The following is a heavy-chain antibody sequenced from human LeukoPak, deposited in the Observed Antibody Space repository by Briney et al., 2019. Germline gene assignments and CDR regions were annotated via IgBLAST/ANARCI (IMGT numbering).Heavy chain of an antibody. CDR1: GFTVSDYG. V-gene: IGHV3-30*03. CDR2: ITSPGGHK. J-gene: IGHJ6*02. Sequence: GGSLRLSCVASGFTVSDYGMLWVRQAPGKGLEWVALITSPGGHKYYADSVKGRFIISRDNSKDTLYLQMDSLRGDDTAVFYCAREQMGPNGYYFGMDVWGQGTTVTVSS. D-gene: IGHD2-8*01. CDR3: AREQMGPNGYYFGMDV.